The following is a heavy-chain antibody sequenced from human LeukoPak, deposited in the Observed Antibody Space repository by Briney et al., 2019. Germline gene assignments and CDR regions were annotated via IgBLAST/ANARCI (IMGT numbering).Heavy chain of an antibody. CDR2: IYISGST. D-gene: IGHD6-19*01. CDR3: ARAPEFSSGWLLDY. Sequence: SGPGLAKPSETLSLTCTVSGGSIRSYYWSWIRQPAEKGLEWIGRIYISGSTNYNPSLKSRVTMSVDTSKNQFSLKLSSVTAADTAMYYCARAPEFSSGWLLDYWGQGTLVTVSS. CDR1: GGSIRSYY. V-gene: IGHV4-4*07. J-gene: IGHJ4*02.